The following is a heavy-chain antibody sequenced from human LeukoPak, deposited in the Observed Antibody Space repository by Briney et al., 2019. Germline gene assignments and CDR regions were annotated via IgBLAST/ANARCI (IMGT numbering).Heavy chain of an antibody. J-gene: IGHJ3*02. CDR3: AREQAFDI. CDR1: GFTFSSYA. CDR2: ISYDGSNK. Sequence: GGSLRLSCAASGFTFSSYAMHWVRQAPGKGLEWVAVISYDGSNKYYADSVKGRFTISRDNSKNTLYLQMNSLRAEDTAVYHCAREQAFDIWGQGTMVTVSS. V-gene: IGHV3-30-3*01.